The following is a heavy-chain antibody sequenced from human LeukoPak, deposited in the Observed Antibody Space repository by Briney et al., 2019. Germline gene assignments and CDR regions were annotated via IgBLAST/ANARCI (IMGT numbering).Heavy chain of an antibody. J-gene: IGHJ3*02. V-gene: IGHV3-23*01. CDR1: GFTVSINY. CDR3: AKGADPDMVTSAFDI. CDR2: ISGSGGST. Sequence: GGSLRLSCAASGFTVSINYMSWVRQAPGKGLEWVSAISGSGGSTYYADSVKGRFTISRDNSKNTLYLQMNSLRAEDTAVYYCAKGADPDMVTSAFDIWGQGTMVTVSS. D-gene: IGHD5-18*01.